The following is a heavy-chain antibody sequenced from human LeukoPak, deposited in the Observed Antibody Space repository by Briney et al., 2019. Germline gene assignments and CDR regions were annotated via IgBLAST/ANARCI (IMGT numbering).Heavy chain of an antibody. CDR2: ISYDGSNK. Sequence: GGSLRLSCAVSGFTFSSYAMHWVRQAPGKGLEWVAVISYDGSNKYYADSVKGRFTISRDNSKNTLYLQMNSLRAEDTAVYYCARECSSTSCYFATFDIWGQGTMVTVSS. D-gene: IGHD2-2*01. CDR3: ARECSSTSCYFATFDI. CDR1: GFTFSSYA. V-gene: IGHV3-30-3*01. J-gene: IGHJ3*02.